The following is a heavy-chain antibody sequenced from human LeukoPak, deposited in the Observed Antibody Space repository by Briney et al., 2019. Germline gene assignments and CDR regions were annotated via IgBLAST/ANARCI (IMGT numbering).Heavy chain of an antibody. CDR3: ARIDERQLEKKFDY. V-gene: IGHV3-21*01. D-gene: IGHD6-13*01. CDR2: ISSSSSYI. J-gene: IGHJ4*02. CDR1: GFTFSSYS. Sequence: GRSLRLSCAASGFTFSSYSMNWVRQAPGKGLEWVSSISSSSSYIYYADSVKGRFTTSRDNAKNSLYLQMNSLRAEDTAVYYCARIDERQLEKKFDYWGQGTLVTVSS.